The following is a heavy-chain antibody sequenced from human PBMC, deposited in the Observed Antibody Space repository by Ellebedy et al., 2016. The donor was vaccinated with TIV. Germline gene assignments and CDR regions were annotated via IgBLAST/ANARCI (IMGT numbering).Heavy chain of an antibody. V-gene: IGHV4-39*01. D-gene: IGHD2-21*02. CDR3: ARTDPWQPIDD. Sequence: WIRQPPGKGLEYIGSVYYSGSPYYNPSFKSRVTLSADTSKNQFSLNLRTVNAADTAVYYCARTDPWQPIDDWGQGILVSVSS. CDR2: VYYSGSP. J-gene: IGHJ4*02.